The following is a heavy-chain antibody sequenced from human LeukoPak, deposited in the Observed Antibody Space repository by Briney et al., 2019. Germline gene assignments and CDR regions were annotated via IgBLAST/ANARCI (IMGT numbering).Heavy chain of an antibody. CDR2: ISAYNGNT. CDR1: GYTFTSYG. D-gene: IGHD1-20*01. J-gene: IGHJ4*02. Sequence: ASVKVSCKASGYTFTSYGISWVRQAPGQGLEWMGWISAYNGNTNYAQKLQGRVTMTADTSTSTAYMELRSLRSDDTAVYYCAAYNWNDGGFDYWGQGTLVTVSS. V-gene: IGHV1-18*01. CDR3: AAYNWNDGGFDY.